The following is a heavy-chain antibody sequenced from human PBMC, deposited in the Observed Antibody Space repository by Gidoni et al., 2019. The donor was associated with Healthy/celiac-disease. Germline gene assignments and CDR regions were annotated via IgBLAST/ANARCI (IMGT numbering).Heavy chain of an antibody. V-gene: IGHV3-48*02. CDR1: GFTFSRYS. CDR3: AREGAVYDYVWGSYRYLLDY. D-gene: IGHD3-16*02. CDR2: ISSSSSTI. J-gene: IGHJ4*02. Sequence: EVQLVESGGGLVQHGGSLRISCAASGFTFSRYSMNWVRQAPGKGLEWVSYISSSSSTIYYADSVKGRFTISRDNAKNSLYLQMNSLRDEDTAVYYCAREGAVYDYVWGSYRYLLDYWGQGTLVTVSS.